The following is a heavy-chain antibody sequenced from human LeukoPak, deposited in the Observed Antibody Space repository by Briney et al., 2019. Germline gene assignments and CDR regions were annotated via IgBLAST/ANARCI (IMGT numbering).Heavy chain of an antibody. Sequence: SETLSLTCTVSGGSISSSSYYWGWIRQPPGKGLEWIGSIYYSGSTYYNPSLKSRVTISVDTSKNQFSLKLSSVTAADTAVYYCVRHDGRGGATMGALDSWGQGSLVTVSS. CDR2: IYYSGST. CDR3: VRHDGRGGATMGALDS. D-gene: IGHD5-12*01. J-gene: IGHJ4*02. V-gene: IGHV4-39*01. CDR1: GGSISSSSYY.